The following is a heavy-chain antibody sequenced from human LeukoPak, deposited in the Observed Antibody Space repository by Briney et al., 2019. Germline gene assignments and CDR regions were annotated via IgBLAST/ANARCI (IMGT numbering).Heavy chain of an antibody. V-gene: IGHV1-18*01. D-gene: IGHD2-2*01. J-gene: IGHJ4*02. CDR3: ARDLRYCSSTSCYVPARY. Sequence: ASVKVSCKASGYTFTSYGISWVRQAPGQGLEWMGWISAYNGNTNYARKLQGRVTMTTDTSTSTAYMELRSLRSDDTAVYYCARDLRYCSSTSCYVPARYWGQGTLVTVSS. CDR1: GYTFTSYG. CDR2: ISAYNGNT.